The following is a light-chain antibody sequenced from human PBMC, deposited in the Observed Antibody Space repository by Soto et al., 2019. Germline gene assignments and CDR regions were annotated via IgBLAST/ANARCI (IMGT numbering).Light chain of an antibody. Sequence: EIVLTQSPGTLSLSPGERATLFCRASQSVATSYLAWYQQKPGQAPRLVIHGASSRATGIPARFSGSGSGTEFTLTISSLQSEDFAVYYCQQYNNWPPITFGQGTRLEIK. CDR3: QQYNNWPPIT. V-gene: IGKV3D-15*01. CDR1: QSVATSY. CDR2: GAS. J-gene: IGKJ5*01.